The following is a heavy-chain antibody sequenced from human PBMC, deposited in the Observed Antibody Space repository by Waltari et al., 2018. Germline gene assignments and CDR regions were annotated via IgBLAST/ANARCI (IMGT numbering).Heavy chain of an antibody. V-gene: IGHV3-53*02. CDR1: GFTVSSNY. J-gene: IGHJ4*02. Sequence: EVQLVETGGGLIQPGGSLRLSCAASGFTVSSNYMSWVRQAPWKGLEWVSVIYSGGSTYYADSVKGRFTISRDNSKNTLYLQMNSLRAEDTAVYYCARVLRPSPYYFDYWGQGTLVTVSS. CDR3: ARVLRPSPYYFDY. CDR2: IYSGGST.